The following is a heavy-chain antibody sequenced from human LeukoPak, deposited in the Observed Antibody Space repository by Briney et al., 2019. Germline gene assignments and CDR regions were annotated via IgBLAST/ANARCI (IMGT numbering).Heavy chain of an antibody. D-gene: IGHD5/OR15-5a*01. CDR1: RFTFDDYA. J-gene: IGHJ4*02. CDR3: AKGTAIVSTSAPFDY. V-gene: IGHV3-43D*03. CDR2: ISWNGGRT. Sequence: GGSLRLSCATSRFTFDDYAMHWVRQAPGKGLEWGSLISWNGGRTYYADSVKGRFTISRDNSKNSLYLQMNSLGVEDTALYYCAKGTAIVSTSAPFDYWGQGTLVTVSS.